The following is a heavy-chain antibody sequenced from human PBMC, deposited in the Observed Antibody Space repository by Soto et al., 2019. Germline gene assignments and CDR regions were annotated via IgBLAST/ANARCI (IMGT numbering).Heavy chain of an antibody. D-gene: IGHD2-2*01. J-gene: IGHJ4*02. CDR2: ISSSSSFI. CDR1: GFTFNSYS. V-gene: IGHV3-21*01. Sequence: LRLSCAASGFTFNSYSMNWVRQAPGKGLEWVSSISSSSSFISYADSVKGRFTISRDNAKNSLYLQMSSLRAEDTAVYYCARDKEYCSSTSCEFDVWGQGILVTVSS. CDR3: ARDKEYCSSTSCEFDV.